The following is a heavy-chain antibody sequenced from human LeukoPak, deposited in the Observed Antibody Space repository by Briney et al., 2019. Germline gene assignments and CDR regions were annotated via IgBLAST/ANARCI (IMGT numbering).Heavy chain of an antibody. D-gene: IGHD5-12*01. CDR1: GYSFTTYW. Sequence: KPGESLKISCKGSGYSFTTYWIGWVRQMPGKGLEWMGIIYPGDSATRYSPSFQGQVTISADRSISTAYLQWSSLKASDTAIYYCARSEYSGYEGASWGQGTLVTVSS. CDR3: ARSEYSGYEGAS. CDR2: IYPGDSAT. J-gene: IGHJ5*02. V-gene: IGHV5-51*01.